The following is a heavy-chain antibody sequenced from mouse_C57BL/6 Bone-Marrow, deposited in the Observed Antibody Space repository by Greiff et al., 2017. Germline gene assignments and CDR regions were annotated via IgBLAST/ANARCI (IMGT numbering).Heavy chain of an antibody. Sequence: QVQLQQPEAELVKPGASVKLSCKASGYTFTSYWMQWVKQRPGQGLEWIGEIDPSDSYTNYNQKFKGKATLTVDTSSSTAYMQLSSLTSEDSAVYYCARKIYYGNYVFYAMDYWGQGTSVTVSS. CDR3: ARKIYYGNYVFYAMDY. CDR2: IDPSDSYT. V-gene: IGHV1-50*01. J-gene: IGHJ4*01. CDR1: GYTFTSYW. D-gene: IGHD2-1*01.